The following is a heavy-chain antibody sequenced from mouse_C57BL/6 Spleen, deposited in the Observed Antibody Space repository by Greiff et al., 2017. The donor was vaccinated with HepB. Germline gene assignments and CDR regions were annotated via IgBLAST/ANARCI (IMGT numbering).Heavy chain of an antibody. CDR2: IDPSDSET. Sequence: QVQLQQSGAELVRPGSSVKLSCKASGYTFTSYWMHWVKQRPRQGLEWIGNIDPSDSETHYNQKFKDKATLTVDKSSSTAYMQLSSLTSEDSAVYYCARSGDWDALDYWGQGTTLTVSS. J-gene: IGHJ2*01. CDR1: GYTFTSYW. CDR3: ARSGDWDALDY. V-gene: IGHV1-52*01. D-gene: IGHD4-1*01.